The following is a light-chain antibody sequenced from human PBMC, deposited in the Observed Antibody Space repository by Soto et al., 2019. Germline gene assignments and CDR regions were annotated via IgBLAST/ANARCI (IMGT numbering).Light chain of an antibody. J-gene: IGKJ3*01. Sequence: EIVMTQSPATLSVSPGERATLSCRASQSVSSNLAWYQQKPGQAPRLLIYGASTRSTGIPARFSGSGSGTEFTLTISSLQSEDFEVYYCQQYNNWPPTCGPGTKVDI. CDR2: GAS. V-gene: IGKV3-15*01. CDR3: QQYNNWPPT. CDR1: QSVSSN.